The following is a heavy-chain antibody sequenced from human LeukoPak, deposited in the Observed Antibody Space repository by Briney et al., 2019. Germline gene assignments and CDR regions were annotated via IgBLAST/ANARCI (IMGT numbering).Heavy chain of an antibody. CDR2: ITANGGRT. D-gene: IGHD3-3*01. CDR1: GFTFSSYA. V-gene: IGHV3-23*01. Sequence: PGGSLRLSCVASGFTFSSYAMKWVRQAPGKGLEWVSTITANGGRTYYADSVKGRFTISRDNAKNSLYLQMNSLRAEDTAVYYCARLREIPVFGVVTKSTSYFDYWGQGTLVTVSS. CDR3: ARLREIPVFGVVTKSTSYFDY. J-gene: IGHJ4*02.